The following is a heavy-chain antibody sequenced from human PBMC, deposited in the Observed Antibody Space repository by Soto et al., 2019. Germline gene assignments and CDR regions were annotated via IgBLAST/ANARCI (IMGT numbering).Heavy chain of an antibody. D-gene: IGHD3-22*01. CDR3: ATIYYGSRGFSYFDY. V-gene: IGHV3-23*01. J-gene: IGHJ4*02. Sequence: TGGSLRLSCAVSGIDFNNYAMSWVRQAPGKGLEWVSTISGSGGRTYYAGSVKGRFTISRDNSKNTLYLQMNSLRAEDTAVYYCATIYYGSRGFSYFDYWGQGTLVTVSS. CDR1: GIDFNNYA. CDR2: ISGSGGRT.